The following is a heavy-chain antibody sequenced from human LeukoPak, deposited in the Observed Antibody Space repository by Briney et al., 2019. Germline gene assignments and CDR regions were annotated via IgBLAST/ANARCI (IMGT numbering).Heavy chain of an antibody. Sequence: GASVKVSCKASGYTFTSYGISWVRQAPGQGLEWMGWISAYNGNTNYAQKLQGRVTMTTDTSTSTAYMELRSLRSDDTAVYYCAKMHGYCSGGSCYGWFDPWGQGTLVTVSS. CDR1: GYTFTSYG. CDR3: AKMHGYCSGGSCYGWFDP. V-gene: IGHV1-18*01. J-gene: IGHJ5*02. CDR2: ISAYNGNT. D-gene: IGHD2-15*01.